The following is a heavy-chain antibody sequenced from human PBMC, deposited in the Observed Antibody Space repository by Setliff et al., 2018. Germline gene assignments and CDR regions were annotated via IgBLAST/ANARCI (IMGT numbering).Heavy chain of an antibody. Sequence: PSETLSLTCNVSGGSISGYYWSWIRQPPGKGLEWIGNIYSSGSIKYNPPLRSRVTISVDTVKNQFSLRLSSLTAADTAVYYCARAPDSGTYYNLYPYYNDVWGKGTTVTVSS. CDR2: IYSSGSI. V-gene: IGHV4-59*08. D-gene: IGHD1-26*01. J-gene: IGHJ6*03. CDR1: GGSISGYY. CDR3: ARAPDSGTYYNLYPYYNDV.